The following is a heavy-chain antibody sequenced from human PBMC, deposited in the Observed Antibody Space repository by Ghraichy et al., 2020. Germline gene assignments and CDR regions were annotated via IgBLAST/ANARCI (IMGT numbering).Heavy chain of an antibody. Sequence: SQTLSLTCTVSGGSISSSSYYWGWIRQPPGKGLEWIGSIYYSGSTYYNPSLKSRVTISVDTSKNQFSLKLSSVTAADTAVYYCARQGPQIAVADLDVWGQGTTVTVSS. D-gene: IGHD6-19*01. V-gene: IGHV4-39*01. J-gene: IGHJ6*02. CDR2: IYYSGST. CDR1: GGSISSSSYY. CDR3: ARQGPQIAVADLDV.